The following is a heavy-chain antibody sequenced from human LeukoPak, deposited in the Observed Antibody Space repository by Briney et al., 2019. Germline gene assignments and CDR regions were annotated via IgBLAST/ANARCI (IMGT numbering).Heavy chain of an antibody. Sequence: SETLSLTCTVSGGSISSYYWSWIRQPPGKGLEWIGYIYYSGSTNYNPSLKSRVTISVDTSKNQFSLKLSSVTAADTAVYYCARLGGSGYKARNWFDPWGQGTLVTVSS. V-gene: IGHV4-59*08. CDR2: IYYSGST. CDR3: ARLGGSGYKARNWFDP. D-gene: IGHD3-3*01. J-gene: IGHJ5*02. CDR1: GGSISSYY.